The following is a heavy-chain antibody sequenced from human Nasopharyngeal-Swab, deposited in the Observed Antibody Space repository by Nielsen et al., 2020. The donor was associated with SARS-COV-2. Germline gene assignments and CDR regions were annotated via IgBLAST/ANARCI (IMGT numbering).Heavy chain of an antibody. J-gene: IGHJ5*02. CDR2: IYWDDDR. D-gene: IGHD3-9*01. CDR3: AHSADYDILTGP. V-gene: IGHV2-5*02. Sequence: RQAPGKALEWLALIYWDDDRRYSPSLKSRLTITKDISKNRVVLTMTNMDPVDTATYYCAHSADYDILTGPWGQGTLVTVSS.